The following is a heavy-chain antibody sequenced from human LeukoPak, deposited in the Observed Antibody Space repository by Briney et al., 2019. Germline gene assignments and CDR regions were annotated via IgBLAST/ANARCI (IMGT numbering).Heavy chain of an antibody. CDR1: GFTFSGYW. J-gene: IGHJ3*02. CDR2: TSPSGGTI. Sequence: GGSLRLSCAASGFTFSGYWMHWVRQAPETGLEWLSYTSPSGGTIYYTDSVKGRFTMSRDNAQNALYLEMNSLRAEDTAVYYCAREKKTEWTTGAFDMWGQGTMVIVSS. D-gene: IGHD3-3*01. CDR3: AREKKTEWTTGAFDM. V-gene: IGHV3-11*01.